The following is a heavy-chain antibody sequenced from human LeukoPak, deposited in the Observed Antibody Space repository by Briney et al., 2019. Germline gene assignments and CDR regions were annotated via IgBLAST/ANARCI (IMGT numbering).Heavy chain of an antibody. CDR3: ARVEYCNVGNCYFRPGAY. CDR1: GYTFTSYY. Sequence: ASVKVSCKASGYTFTSYYIHWVRQAPGQGLEWMGIIYPGGGSTSYAQKFQGRVTMTTDTSTTTAYMELRNLRSDDTAVYYCARVEYCNVGNCYFRPGAYWGQGTLVTVSS. J-gene: IGHJ4*02. CDR2: IYPGGGST. V-gene: IGHV1-46*01. D-gene: IGHD2-15*01.